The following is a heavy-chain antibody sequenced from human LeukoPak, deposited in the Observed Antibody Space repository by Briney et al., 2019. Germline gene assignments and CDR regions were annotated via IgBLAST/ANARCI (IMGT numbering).Heavy chain of an antibody. J-gene: IGHJ6*03. CDR2: IYTSGST. D-gene: IGHD2-8*02. CDR3: ARDPGGWGSYYYYMDV. V-gene: IGHV4-61*02. CDR1: GGSISSGSYY. Sequence: SETLSLTRTVSGGSISSGSYYWSWIRQPAGKGLEWIGRIYTSGSTNYNPSLKSRVTISVDTSKNQFSLKLSSVTAADTAVYYCARDPGGWGSYYYYMDVWGKGTTVTVSS.